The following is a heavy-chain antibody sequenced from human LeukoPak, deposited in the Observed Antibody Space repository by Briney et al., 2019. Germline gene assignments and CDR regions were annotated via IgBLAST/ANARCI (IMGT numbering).Heavy chain of an antibody. CDR2: IYTSGST. Sequence: SQTLSLTCTVSGGSISSGSYYWSWIWQPAGKGLEWIGRIYTSGSTNYNPSLKSRVTISVDTSKNQFSLKLSSVTAADTAVYYCARVGSIVGAPRASLNWFDPWGQGTLVTVSS. J-gene: IGHJ5*02. V-gene: IGHV4-61*02. CDR1: GGSISSGSYY. D-gene: IGHD1-26*01. CDR3: ARVGSIVGAPRASLNWFDP.